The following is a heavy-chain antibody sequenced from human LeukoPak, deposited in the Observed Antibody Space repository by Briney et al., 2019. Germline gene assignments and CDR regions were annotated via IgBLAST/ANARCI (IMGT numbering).Heavy chain of an antibody. Sequence: GGSLRLSCAASGFTFSSYAMSWVRQAPGKGLEWVSAISGSGGSTYYAVSVKGRFTISRDNSKNTLYLQMNSLRAEDTAVYYCAKNEMIMGAFDIWGQGTMATVSS. CDR3: AKNEMIMGAFDI. J-gene: IGHJ3*02. V-gene: IGHV3-23*01. CDR2: ISGSGGST. CDR1: GFTFSSYA. D-gene: IGHD5-24*01.